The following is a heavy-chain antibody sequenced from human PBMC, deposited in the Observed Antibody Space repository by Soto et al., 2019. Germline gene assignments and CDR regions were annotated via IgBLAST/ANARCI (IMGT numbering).Heavy chain of an antibody. CDR3: ARDGGLGEFEP. V-gene: IGHV1-69*08. Sequence: QVQLVQSGPEVKKPGSSVKVSCKASGGTFSSYTISWVRQAPGQGLEWMGRIIPFIGVGNYAQKFQGRATITAATATSTFYIDLSSLRSEATAVYSWARDGGLGEFEPWGQGTLVTVSS. CDR1: GGTFSSYT. CDR2: IIPFIGVG. D-gene: IGHD3-16*01. J-gene: IGHJ5*02.